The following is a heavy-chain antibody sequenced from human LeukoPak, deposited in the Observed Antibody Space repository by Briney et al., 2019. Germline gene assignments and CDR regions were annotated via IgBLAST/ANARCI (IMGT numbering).Heavy chain of an antibody. CDR3: TGAVVLTPMGFWYFDL. V-gene: IGHV4-34*01. CDR1: GGSLSGYY. J-gene: IGHJ2*01. CDR2: ISHSGST. D-gene: IGHD2-21*02. Sequence: SSETLSLTCGVAGGSLSGYYWSWIRQSPGKGLEWIGEISHSGSTNYNPSLKSRVTISGDTSKNQLSLKLTSVTAADTAVYYRTGAVVLTPMGFWYFDLWGRGTLVTISS.